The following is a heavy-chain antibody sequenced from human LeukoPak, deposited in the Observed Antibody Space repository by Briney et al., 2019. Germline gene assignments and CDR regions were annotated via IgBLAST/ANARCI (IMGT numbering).Heavy chain of an antibody. CDR3: ARDSFLVGVVDY. Sequence: SQTLSLTCTVSGGSISSGGYYWSWIRQHPGKGLEWIGYIYYSGSTYYNPSLKSRVTISVDTSKDQFSLKLSSVTAADTAVYYCARDSFLVGVVDYWGQGTLVTVSS. CDR2: IYYSGST. D-gene: IGHD1-26*01. CDR1: GGSISSGGYY. V-gene: IGHV4-31*03. J-gene: IGHJ4*02.